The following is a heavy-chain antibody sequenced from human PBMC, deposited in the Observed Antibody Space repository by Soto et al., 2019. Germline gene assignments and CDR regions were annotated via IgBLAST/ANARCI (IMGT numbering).Heavy chain of an antibody. CDR2: IYYSGST. Sequence: PSETLSLTCTVSGGSISSGDYYWSWIRQPPGKGLEWIGYIYYSGSTYYNPSLKSRVTISVDTSKNQFSLKLSSVTAADTAVYYCARTVLDTAMVEDYWGQGTLVTVSS. CDR3: ARTVLDTAMVEDY. V-gene: IGHV4-30-4*01. J-gene: IGHJ4*02. CDR1: GGSISSGDYY. D-gene: IGHD5-18*01.